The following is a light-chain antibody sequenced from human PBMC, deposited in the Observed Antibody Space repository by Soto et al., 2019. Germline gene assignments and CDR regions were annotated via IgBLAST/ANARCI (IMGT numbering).Light chain of an antibody. CDR1: QSISNY. CDR2: AAS. J-gene: IGKJ1*01. V-gene: IGKV1-39*01. Sequence: DIQMTQSPSSLSASVGDRVTITCRASQSISNYLNWYQQKPGKAPKLLMYAASSLQSGVPSRFGGSGSGTDFTLTISSLQTEDFATYYCQQSYSTPRTCGQGTKVEIK. CDR3: QQSYSTPRT.